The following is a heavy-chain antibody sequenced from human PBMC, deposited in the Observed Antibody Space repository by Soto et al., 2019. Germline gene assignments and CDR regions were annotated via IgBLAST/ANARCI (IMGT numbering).Heavy chain of an antibody. D-gene: IGHD5-18*01. CDR2: ISNGGGIT. CDR3: AKGGYNYGFLFDC. CDR1: GFIFSNYW. V-gene: IGHV3-23*01. J-gene: IGHJ4*02. Sequence: GGSLRLSCEASGFIFSNYWMHWVRQTPGTGLEWVSTISNGGGITNYADSVKGRFTISRDNSKNTLYLQMNSLRAEDTAVYYCAKGGYNYGFLFDCWGQGTLVPVSS.